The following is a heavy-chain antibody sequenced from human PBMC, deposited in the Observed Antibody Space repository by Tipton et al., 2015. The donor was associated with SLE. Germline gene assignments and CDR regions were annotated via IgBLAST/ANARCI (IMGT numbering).Heavy chain of an antibody. CDR3: GHVSGSYKGENWFDP. Sequence: TLSLTCTFSVGSISSGGYYWSWIRQHPGKGLVWIGYIYYSGSTYYNPSLKSRVTISLDTSKNQFSLKLSPVTAADTAVYYCGHVSGSYKGENWFDPWGQGTLVTVSS. CDR2: IYYSGST. CDR1: VGSISSGGYY. D-gene: IGHD1-26*01. V-gene: IGHV4-31*03. J-gene: IGHJ5*02.